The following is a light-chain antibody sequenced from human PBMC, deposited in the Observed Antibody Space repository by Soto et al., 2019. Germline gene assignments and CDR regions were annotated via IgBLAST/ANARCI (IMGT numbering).Light chain of an antibody. CDR3: QQRHMWPIT. Sequence: EIVLTQSPATLSLSPGDSATLSCRASQSIRSYLAWYQQKRGQAPRLLIYDASNRATGIPARFSGSGSGTDFTLTISSLEPEDSAVYYCQQRHMWPITFGQGTRLEIK. CDR2: DAS. CDR1: QSIRSY. V-gene: IGKV3-11*01. J-gene: IGKJ5*01.